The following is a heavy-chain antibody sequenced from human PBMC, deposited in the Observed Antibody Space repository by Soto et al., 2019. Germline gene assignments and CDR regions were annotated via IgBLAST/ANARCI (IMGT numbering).Heavy chain of an antibody. CDR2: ISYDGSNK. Sequence: QVQLVESGGGVVQPGRSLRLSCAASGFTFSSYAMHWVRQAPGKRLEWVAVISYDGSNKYYADSVKGRFTISRDNSKNTLYLQMNSLRAEDTAVYYCARGLNYDFWSGRWGGWGMDVWGQGTTVTVSS. CDR1: GFTFSSYA. D-gene: IGHD3-3*01. V-gene: IGHV3-30-3*01. CDR3: ARGLNYDFWSGRWGGWGMDV. J-gene: IGHJ6*02.